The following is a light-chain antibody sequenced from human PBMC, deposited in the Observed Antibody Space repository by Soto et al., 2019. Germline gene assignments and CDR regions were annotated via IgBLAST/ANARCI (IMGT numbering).Light chain of an antibody. Sequence: IQLTQSPSSLSASVGDRVTITCRASPAIASFLAWYQQKPGTAPKLLIYGASTLQSGVPSRFSGSRSGTDYTLTIASLQPEDFATYYCQQLNGSPLTCGQGTKVEIK. V-gene: IGKV1-9*01. CDR2: GAS. J-gene: IGKJ1*01. CDR3: QQLNGSPLT. CDR1: PAIASF.